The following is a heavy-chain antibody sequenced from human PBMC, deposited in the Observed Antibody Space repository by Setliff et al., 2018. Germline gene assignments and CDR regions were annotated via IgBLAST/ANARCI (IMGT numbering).Heavy chain of an antibody. D-gene: IGHD3-22*01. Sequence: KPSETLSLTCTVSGGSISSGDYYWIWIRQPAGKGLEWIGRMFSSGSTYYNPSLKSRVSISVDTSKNQFSLKLSSVTAADTAVYYCARESRYYYDNLGTLDYWGQGTLVTVSS. CDR3: ARESRYYYDNLGTLDY. V-gene: IGHV4-61*02. CDR2: MFSSGST. CDR1: GGSISSGDYY. J-gene: IGHJ4*02.